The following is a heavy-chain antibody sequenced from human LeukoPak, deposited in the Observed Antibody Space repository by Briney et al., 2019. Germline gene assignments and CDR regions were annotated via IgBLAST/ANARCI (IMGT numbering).Heavy chain of an antibody. V-gene: IGHV3-21*01. CDR2: ISSSSSYI. CDR3: AKDSYYYYIDV. J-gene: IGHJ6*03. CDR1: GFTFSSYS. Sequence: GGSLRLSCAASGFTFSSYSMSWVRQAPGKGLEWVSSISSSSSYIYYADSVKGRFTISRDNSKNTLYLQMNSLRTEDTAVYYCAKDSYYYYIDVWGKGTTVTVSS.